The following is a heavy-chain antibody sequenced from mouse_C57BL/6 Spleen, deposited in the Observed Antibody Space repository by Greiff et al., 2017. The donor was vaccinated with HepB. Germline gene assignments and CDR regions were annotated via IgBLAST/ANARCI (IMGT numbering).Heavy chain of an antibody. Sequence: QVQLQQSGAELVRPGSSVKLSCKASGYTFTSYWMDWVKQRPGQGLEWIGNIYPSDSETHYNQKFKDKSTLTVDKSSSTAYMRLSSLTSEDSAVYYCARSELAAYYAMDYWGQGTSVTVSS. CDR3: ARSELAAYYAMDY. J-gene: IGHJ4*01. CDR1: GYTFTSYW. V-gene: IGHV1-61*01. CDR2: IYPSDSET.